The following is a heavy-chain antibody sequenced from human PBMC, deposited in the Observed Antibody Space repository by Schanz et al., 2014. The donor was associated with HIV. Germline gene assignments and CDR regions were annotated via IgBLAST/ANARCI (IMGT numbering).Heavy chain of an antibody. V-gene: IGHV3-23*04. CDR1: GFTFSDYP. CDR3: AKPEYDSRGSSQSHFDY. Sequence: EVQLVESGGGLVKPGRSLRLSCTTSGFTFSDYPVSWVRQAPGKGLEWVSSISESGGRTYYADSVNGRFTISRDNSKNTLYLQMTTLRIDDTAVYYCAKPEYDSRGSSQSHFDYWGQGTLVTVSS. J-gene: IGHJ4*02. CDR2: ISESGGRT. D-gene: IGHD3-22*01.